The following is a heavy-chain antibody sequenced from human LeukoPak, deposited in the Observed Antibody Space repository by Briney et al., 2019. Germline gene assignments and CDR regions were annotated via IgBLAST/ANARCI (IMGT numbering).Heavy chain of an antibody. D-gene: IGHD1-26*01. CDR1: GFSFSNYI. V-gene: IGHV3-21*04. CDR3: AKAANEWELLAGYFDY. CDR2: ISGGSSYM. J-gene: IGHJ4*02. Sequence: GGSLRLSCAASGFSFSNYILTWVRQAPGKGLEWVSSISGGSSYMYYADAVKGRFTISRDNAKNSLHLQMNSLRAEDTAVYYCAKAANEWELLAGYFDYWGQGTLVTVSS.